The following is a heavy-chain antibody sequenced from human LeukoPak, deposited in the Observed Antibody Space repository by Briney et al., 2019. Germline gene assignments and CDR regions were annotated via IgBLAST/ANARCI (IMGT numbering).Heavy chain of an antibody. CDR3: ARETISSSYSYMDV. CDR1: GYTFTSYD. Sequence: ASVKVSCKASGYTFTSYDINWVRQATGQGLEWMGWMNPNSGNTGYAQKFQGRVTITTDESTSTAYMELSSLRSEDTAVYYCARETISSSYSYMDVWGKGTTVTVSS. V-gene: IGHV1-8*01. J-gene: IGHJ6*03. D-gene: IGHD6-6*01. CDR2: MNPNSGNT.